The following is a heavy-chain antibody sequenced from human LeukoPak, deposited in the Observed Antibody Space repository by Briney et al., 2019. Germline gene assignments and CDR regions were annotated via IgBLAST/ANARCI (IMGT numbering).Heavy chain of an antibody. CDR3: AVRGEIVVVPAAENWFDP. CDR1: GFTFSSYS. J-gene: IGHJ5*02. D-gene: IGHD2-2*01. CDR2: ISSSSSYI. V-gene: IGHV3-21*01. Sequence: KAGGSLRLSCAASGFTFSSYSMNWVRQAPGKGLEWVSSISSSSSYIYYADSVKGRFTISRDNAKNSLYLQMNSLRAEDTAVYYCAVRGEIVVVPAAENWFDPWGQGTLVTVSS.